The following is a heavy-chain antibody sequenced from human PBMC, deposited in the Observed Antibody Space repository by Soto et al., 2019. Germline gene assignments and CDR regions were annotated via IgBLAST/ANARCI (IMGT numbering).Heavy chain of an antibody. CDR3: ARGYRSSRKFDY. Sequence: QVQLVESGGGVVQPGRSLRLSCAASGFTFSSYGMHWVRQAPGKGLEWVAVIWYDGSNKYYADSVKGRFTISRDNSKNTQYLQMNSLRAEDTAVYYCARGYRSSRKFDYWGQGTLVTVSS. CDR2: IWYDGSNK. J-gene: IGHJ4*02. CDR1: GFTFSSYG. D-gene: IGHD6-6*01. V-gene: IGHV3-33*01.